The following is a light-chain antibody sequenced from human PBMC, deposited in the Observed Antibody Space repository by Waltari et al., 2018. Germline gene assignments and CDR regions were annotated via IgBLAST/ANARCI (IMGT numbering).Light chain of an antibody. CDR1: QSISTY. V-gene: IGKV1-39*01. J-gene: IGKJ1*01. CDR3: QQSYSHLAT. Sequence: DIQMTQSPSSLSASVGDIVTITCRGSQSISTYLNWYQQKPGKAPKLLISDTSSLQSGVPSRFSGRGSGADFTLTISSLQAEDLATYYCQQSYSHLATFGQGTKVEIK. CDR2: DTS.